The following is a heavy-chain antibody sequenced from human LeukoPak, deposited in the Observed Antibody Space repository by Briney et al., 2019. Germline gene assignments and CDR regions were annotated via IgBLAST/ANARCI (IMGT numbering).Heavy chain of an antibody. CDR2: IYTSGST. Sequence: SETLSLTCTVSGGSISSSSYYWSWIRQPAGKGLEWIGRIYTSGSTNYNPSLKSRVTISVDTSKNQFSLKLSSVTAADTAVYYCAREGRSSSWSVYYYYYMDVWGKGTTVTISS. CDR3: AREGRSSSWSVYYYYYMDV. CDR1: GGSISSSSYY. J-gene: IGHJ6*03. V-gene: IGHV4-61*02. D-gene: IGHD6-13*01.